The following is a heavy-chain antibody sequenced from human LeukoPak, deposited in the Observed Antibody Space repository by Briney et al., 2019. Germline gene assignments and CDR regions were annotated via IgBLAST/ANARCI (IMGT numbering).Heavy chain of an antibody. V-gene: IGHV1-2*02. CDR3: ASGDRVTMLRGGNIGYFDY. D-gene: IGHD3-10*01. CDR2: INPNSGGT. CDR1: GYTFSGYY. Sequence: ASVKVSCKASGYTFSGYYMHWVRQAPGQGLEWMGWINPNSGGTDYAQKFQGRVTMTRDTSISTAYMELSRLRSDDTAVYYCASGDRVTMLRGGNIGYFDYWGQGALVTVSS. J-gene: IGHJ4*02.